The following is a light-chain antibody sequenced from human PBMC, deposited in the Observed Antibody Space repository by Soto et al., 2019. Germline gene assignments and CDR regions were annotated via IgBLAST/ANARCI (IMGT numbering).Light chain of an antibody. CDR3: HHYNDWPRT. J-gene: IGKJ1*01. CDR1: QSVSSN. CDR2: GAS. Sequence: EIVMTQSLATLSVSPGVRVTLSCRASQSVSSNLAWYQQKPGQAPRLLIYGASTRATGIPARFSGSGSGTEFTLTISSLQSEDFAVYYCHHYNDWPRTFGQGTKVDIK. V-gene: IGKV3-15*01.